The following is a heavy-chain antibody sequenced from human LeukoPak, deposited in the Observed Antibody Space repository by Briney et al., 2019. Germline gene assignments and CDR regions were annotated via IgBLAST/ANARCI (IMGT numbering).Heavy chain of an antibody. CDR3: ARVSAHAGIAVAASDY. D-gene: IGHD6-19*01. Sequence: GESLRLSCAASGFTFNSYTMNWVRQAPGKGLEWVSSISTSSNYIYYADSLRGRFTISRDNAKNSLYLQMNGPRAEDTAVYYCARVSAHAGIAVAASDYWGQGTLVTVSS. CDR2: ISTSSNYI. V-gene: IGHV3-21*01. J-gene: IGHJ4*02. CDR1: GFTFNSYT.